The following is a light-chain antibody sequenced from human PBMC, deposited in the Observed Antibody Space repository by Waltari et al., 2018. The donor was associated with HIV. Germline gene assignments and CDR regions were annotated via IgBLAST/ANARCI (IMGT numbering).Light chain of an antibody. CDR2: DVT. CDR1: SSDGGNYNY. CDR3: CSYAGSSTFV. Sequence: QSALTQPASVSGSPGQSITISCTGNSSDGGNYNYVSWYQQHPGKAPKHMVYDVTKRPSGVSNRFSGSKSGNTASLTISGLQAEDEADYYCCSYAGSSTFVFGGGTKLTVL. J-gene: IGLJ2*01. V-gene: IGLV2-23*02.